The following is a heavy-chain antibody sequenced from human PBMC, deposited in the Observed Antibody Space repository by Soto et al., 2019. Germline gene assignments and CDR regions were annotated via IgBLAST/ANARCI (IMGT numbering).Heavy chain of an antibody. D-gene: IGHD2-21*01. Sequence: SETLSLTCTVSGDSITTGGFYWNWIRHHPDKGLEWIGYIYSGGSTVYLPSLKSRLTMSLDTSNNQFSLNLRSVTAADAAVYFCTRDFGDYRVDSWGQGILVTVSS. CDR1: GDSITTGGFY. CDR2: IYSGGST. J-gene: IGHJ4*02. V-gene: IGHV4-31*03. CDR3: TRDFGDYRVDS.